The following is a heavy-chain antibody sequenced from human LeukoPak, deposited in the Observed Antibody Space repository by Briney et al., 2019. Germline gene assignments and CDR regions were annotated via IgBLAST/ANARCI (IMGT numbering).Heavy chain of an antibody. J-gene: IGHJ4*02. CDR2: INAGNGNT. CDR1: GYTFTIYA. V-gene: IGHV1-3*01. D-gene: IGHD6-13*01. Sequence: EASVKVSCKASGYTFTIYAMHWVRQAPGERLEWMGWINAGNGNTKYSQKFQGRVTITRDTSASTAYMELSSLRSEDTAVYYCSRTLTAAGTRRDFDYWGQGTLVTVSS. CDR3: SRTLTAAGTRRDFDY.